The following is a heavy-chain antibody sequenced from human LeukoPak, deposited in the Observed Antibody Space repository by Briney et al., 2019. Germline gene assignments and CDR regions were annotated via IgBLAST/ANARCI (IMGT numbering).Heavy chain of an antibody. Sequence: GGSLRLSCAASGFTFSIYDMNWVCQAPGKGLEWVSTISTGGGSTYYADSVKGRFTISRDNSKSTLYLQINGLRGDDTAEYYCAKSGGQWGQGTLVTVSS. V-gene: IGHV3-23*01. CDR1: GFTFSIYD. J-gene: IGHJ4*02. CDR2: ISTGGGST. CDR3: AKSGGQ. D-gene: IGHD2-15*01.